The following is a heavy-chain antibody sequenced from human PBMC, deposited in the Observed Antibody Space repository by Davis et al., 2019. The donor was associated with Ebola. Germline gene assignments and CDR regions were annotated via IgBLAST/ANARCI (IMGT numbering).Heavy chain of an antibody. Sequence: PGGSLRLSCAASGFTFSSYGMHWVRQAPGKGLEWVAVIWYDGSNKYYADSVKGRFTISRDNSKNTLYLQMNSLRAEDTAVYYCARGKYSSSWYHQKAHYGMDVWGQGTTVTVSS. J-gene: IGHJ6*02. CDR1: GFTFSSYG. V-gene: IGHV3-33*01. CDR2: IWYDGSNK. D-gene: IGHD6-13*01. CDR3: ARGKYSSSWYHQKAHYGMDV.